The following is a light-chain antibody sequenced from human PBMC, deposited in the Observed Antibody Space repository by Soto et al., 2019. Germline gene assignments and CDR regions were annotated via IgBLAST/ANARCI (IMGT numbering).Light chain of an antibody. J-gene: IGKJ1*01. V-gene: IGKV3-15*01. CDR1: QSVSYK. CDR3: QQYSDWPWT. Sequence: EVVMTQSPATLSVSPGERATLSCRASQSVSYKLDWFQQKPGQAPRLLIYGASTRATGVPARFSGSGSGTEFTLTISSLQSEDFAVYYCQQYSDWPWTFGQGTEVEIK. CDR2: GAS.